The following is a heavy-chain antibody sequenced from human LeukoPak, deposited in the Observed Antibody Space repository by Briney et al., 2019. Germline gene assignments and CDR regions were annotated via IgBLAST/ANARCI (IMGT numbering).Heavy chain of an antibody. J-gene: IGHJ5*01. Sequence: GASLQISSKAFGYDFTNYWISWVRQLPGKGLEWMGFIYPGDSDTRYRPSFQGQVTISADKSISTAYLQWSSLNAADSATYYCERKGYSGYESSWFDSWGQGTLVTVSS. V-gene: IGHV5-51*01. CDR1: GYDFTNYW. D-gene: IGHD5-12*01. CDR2: IYPGDSDT. CDR3: ERKGYSGYESSWFDS.